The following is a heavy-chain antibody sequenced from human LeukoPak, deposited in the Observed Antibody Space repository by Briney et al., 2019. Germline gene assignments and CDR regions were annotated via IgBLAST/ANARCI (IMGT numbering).Heavy chain of an antibody. Sequence: SETLSLTCTVSGGSISSYYWSWLRQPPGKGLEWIGYINYSGSTNYNHSLKSRVTISVDTSKNRFALKLSSMTAADTAVYYCATAIAVANDAFDIWGQGTMVTVSS. CDR2: INYSGST. V-gene: IGHV4-59*01. J-gene: IGHJ3*02. CDR1: GGSISSYY. CDR3: ATAIAVANDAFDI. D-gene: IGHD6-19*01.